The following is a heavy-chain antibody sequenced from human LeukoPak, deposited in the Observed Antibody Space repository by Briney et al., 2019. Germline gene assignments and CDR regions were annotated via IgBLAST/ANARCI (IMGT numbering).Heavy chain of an antibody. CDR1: GFTFSNAW. CDR3: ARNFQGEYFDY. CDR2: IYNDGKT. Sequence: GGSLRLSCAASGFTFSNAWMSWVRQAPGKGLEWVSLIYNDGKTHYTDSVKGRFTISRDNSKNTLYLQMNSLRAEDTAVYYCARNFQGEYFDYWGQGTLVTVSS. J-gene: IGHJ4*02. D-gene: IGHD3-10*01. V-gene: IGHV3-53*01.